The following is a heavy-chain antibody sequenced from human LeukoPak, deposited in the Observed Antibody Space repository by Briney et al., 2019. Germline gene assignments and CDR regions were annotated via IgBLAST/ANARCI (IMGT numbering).Heavy chain of an antibody. J-gene: IGHJ6*02. V-gene: IGHV3-73*01. CDR3: TRFGITMVRGVNYYYGMDV. CDR2: IRSKANSYAT. Sequence: GGSLRLSCAASGFTFSGSAMHWARQASGKGLEWVGRIRSKANSYATAYAASVKGRFTISRDDSKNTAYLQMNSLKTEDTAVYYCTRFGITMVRGVNYYYGMDVWGQGTTVTVSS. CDR1: GFTFSGSA. D-gene: IGHD3-10*01.